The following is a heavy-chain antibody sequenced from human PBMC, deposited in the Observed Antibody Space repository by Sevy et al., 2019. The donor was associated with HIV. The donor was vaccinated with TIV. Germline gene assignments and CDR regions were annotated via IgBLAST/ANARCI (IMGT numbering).Heavy chain of an antibody. D-gene: IGHD2-21*01. V-gene: IGHV4-39*01. Sequence: SETLSLSCTVSGDSITSNNYYWGWIRQPPGKGLEWIGSVYYSGSAYYNPSLKSRLAMSVDTATNEFSLRLTSVTAAEMSVYHCARHRTYRGTDYFSYYFDSWGQGTLVTVSS. J-gene: IGHJ4*02. CDR3: ARHRTYRGTDYFSYYFDS. CDR2: VYYSGSA. CDR1: GDSITSNNYY.